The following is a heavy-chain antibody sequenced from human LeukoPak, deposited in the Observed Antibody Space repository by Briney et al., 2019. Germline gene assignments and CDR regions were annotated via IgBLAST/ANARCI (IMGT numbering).Heavy chain of an antibody. CDR3: ARGLGIAVAPFDY. CDR2: ISNTGSVI. Sequence: PGGSLRLSCAASGSTFSSHTMNWVRQAPGKGLEWISYISNTGSVIYYADSVKGRFTISRDNSKNTLYLQMNSLRAEDTAVYYCARGLGIAVAPFDYWGQGTLVTVSS. CDR1: GSTFSSHT. V-gene: IGHV3-48*01. D-gene: IGHD6-19*01. J-gene: IGHJ4*02.